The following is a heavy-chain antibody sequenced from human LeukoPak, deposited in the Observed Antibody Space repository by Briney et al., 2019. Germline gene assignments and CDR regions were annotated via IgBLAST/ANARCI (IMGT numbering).Heavy chain of an antibody. J-gene: IGHJ5*02. CDR2: INHIGST. CDR3: ARENSSGYYSRWFDP. V-gene: IGHV4-34*01. CDR1: GGSFSGYY. D-gene: IGHD3-22*01. Sequence: PSETLSLTCAVYGGSFSGYYWSWIRQPPAKGLEWIGEINHIGSTNYNPSLKSRVTISVDTSKNQFSLKLSSVTAADTAVYYCARENSSGYYSRWFDPWGQGTLVTVSS.